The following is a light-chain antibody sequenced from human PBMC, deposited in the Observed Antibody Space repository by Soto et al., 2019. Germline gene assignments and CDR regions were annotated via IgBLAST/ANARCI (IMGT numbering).Light chain of an antibody. Sequence: QPVLTQSPSASACLGASVKLTCTLRSGHSSYAIAWHQQQPEKGPRYLMKLNSDGSHSKGDGIPDRFSGSSSGAERYLTISSLQSEDEADYYCQTWGTGTVVFGGGTKVTVL. CDR1: SGHSSYA. CDR2: LNSDGSH. J-gene: IGLJ2*01. V-gene: IGLV4-69*01. CDR3: QTWGTGTVV.